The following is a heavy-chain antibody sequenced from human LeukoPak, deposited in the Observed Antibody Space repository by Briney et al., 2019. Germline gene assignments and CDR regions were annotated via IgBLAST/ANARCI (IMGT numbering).Heavy chain of an antibody. CDR2: ISAYNGNT. J-gene: IGHJ5*02. CDR3: ARDPFPDSSGYPRSAGVNWFDP. CDR1: GYTFTSYG. D-gene: IGHD3-22*01. V-gene: IGHV1-18*01. Sequence: ASVKVSCKASGYTFTSYGISWVRQAPGQGLEWMGWISAYNGNTNYAQKLQGRVTMTTDTSTSTAYMELRSLRSDDTAVYYCARDPFPDSSGYPRSAGVNWFDPWGQGTLVTVSS.